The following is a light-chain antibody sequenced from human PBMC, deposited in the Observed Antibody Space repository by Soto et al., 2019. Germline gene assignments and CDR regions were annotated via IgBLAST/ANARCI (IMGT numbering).Light chain of an antibody. CDR2: KAS. CDR3: QQYNSYPFT. V-gene: IGKV1-5*03. Sequence: DIQMTQSPSTLSGSVGDRVTITCRASQTISSWLAWYQQKPGKAPKLLIYKASTLKSGVPSRFSGSGSGTDFTLTISSLQPEDFATYYCQQYNSYPFTFGPGTKVDIK. J-gene: IGKJ3*01. CDR1: QTISSW.